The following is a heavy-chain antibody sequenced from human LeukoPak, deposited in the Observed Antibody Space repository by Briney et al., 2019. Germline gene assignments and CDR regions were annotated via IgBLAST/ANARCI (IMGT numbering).Heavy chain of an antibody. D-gene: IGHD3-16*02. Sequence: PGGSLRLSCAVSGFNFRHAAVSWGRQVPGGAVEWVGLISFSGDNAYYADSVRGGFTISRDNSNDSLSLHMNSLRVEDTAMYYCLKDIELSAWGLGTMVTVSS. CDR2: ISFSGDNA. CDR3: LKDIELSA. J-gene: IGHJ3*01. CDR1: GFNFRHAA. V-gene: IGHV3-23*01.